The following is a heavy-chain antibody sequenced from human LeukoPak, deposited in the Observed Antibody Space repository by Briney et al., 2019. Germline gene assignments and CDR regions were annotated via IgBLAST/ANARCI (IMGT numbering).Heavy chain of an antibody. J-gene: IGHJ4*02. V-gene: IGHV3-21*01. CDR3: ASAPTGTYYFDY. D-gene: IGHD4-17*01. CDR1: GFTFSSYS. CDR2: ISSSSSYI. Sequence: PGGSLRLSCAASGFTFSSYSMNWVRQAPGKGLEWVSSISSSSSYIYYADSVKGRFTISRDNAKNSLYLQMNSLRAEDTAVYYCASAPTGTYYFDYWGQGTLVTASS.